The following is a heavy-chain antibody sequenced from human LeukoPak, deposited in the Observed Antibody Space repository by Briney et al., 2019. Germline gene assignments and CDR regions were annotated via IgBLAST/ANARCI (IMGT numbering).Heavy chain of an antibody. CDR1: GYTFTGYY. CDR2: INPNSGGT. Sequence: GASVKVSCKASGYTFTGYYMHWVRQAPGQGLEWMGWINPNSGGTNYAQKFQGRVTMTRDTSISTAYMELSRLRSDDTAVYYCARDLVVVPAAGDYYYYYMDVWGKGTTVTVSS. V-gene: IGHV1-2*02. D-gene: IGHD2-2*01. CDR3: ARDLVVVPAAGDYYYYYMDV. J-gene: IGHJ6*03.